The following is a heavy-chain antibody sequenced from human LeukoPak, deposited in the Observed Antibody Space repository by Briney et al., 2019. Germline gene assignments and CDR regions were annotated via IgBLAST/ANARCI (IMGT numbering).Heavy chain of an antibody. Sequence: PSETLSLTCTVSGGSISSSSYYWGWLRQPPGKGLEWIGSIYYSGSTYYNPSLKSRVTISVDTSKNQFSLKLSSVTAADTAVYYCARAWPRGGSGYWGQGTLVTVSS. CDR3: ARAWPRGGSGY. J-gene: IGHJ4*02. CDR1: GGSISSSSYY. D-gene: IGHD3-3*01. CDR2: IYYSGST. V-gene: IGHV4-39*01.